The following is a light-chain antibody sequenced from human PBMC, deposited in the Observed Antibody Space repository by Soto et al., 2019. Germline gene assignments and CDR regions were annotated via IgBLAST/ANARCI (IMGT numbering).Light chain of an antibody. CDR1: QSVKGN. CDR3: QHYNHWLWT. J-gene: IGKJ1*01. V-gene: IGKV3-15*01. Sequence: ELMMTQSPATLSVSPGERATLXXRASQSVKGNLAWYQQKPGQAPRLXIYGASTRATGIPARFSGSGSGTEFTLTISSLRSEDSAVYYCQHYNHWLWTFGQGTKVDIK. CDR2: GAS.